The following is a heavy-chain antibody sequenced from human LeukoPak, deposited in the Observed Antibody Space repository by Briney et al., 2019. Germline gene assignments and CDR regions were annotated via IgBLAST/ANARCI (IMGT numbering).Heavy chain of an antibody. Sequence: GASVKVSCTASGYTFSGYYVYWVRQAPGQGLECVGWINPNSGATNYAQKFQDRATMTRDTSVSTAYMELSRLRSDDTAVYYCARDKRDCTTTTCYDYFDYWGQGTLVTVSS. J-gene: IGHJ4*02. CDR1: GYTFSGYY. CDR2: INPNSGAT. D-gene: IGHD2-2*01. CDR3: ARDKRDCTTTTCYDYFDY. V-gene: IGHV1-2*02.